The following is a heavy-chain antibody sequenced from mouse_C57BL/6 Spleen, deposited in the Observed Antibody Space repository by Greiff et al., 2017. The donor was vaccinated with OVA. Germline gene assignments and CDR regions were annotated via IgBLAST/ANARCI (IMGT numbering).Heavy chain of an antibody. J-gene: IGHJ3*01. CDR2: IYTGNGYT. V-gene: IGHV1-58*01. Sequence: EVQLQQSGAELVRPGSSVKLSCKTSGYTFTSYGINWVKQRPGQGLEWIGYIYTGNGYTYYNEKFKGKATLTSDTSSSTAYMQLSSLTSEDSAIDCDGRLRSDNEYGGFAYWGQGTLVTVSA. CDR1: GYTFTSYG. D-gene: IGHD1-2*01. CDR3: GRLRSDNEYGGFAY.